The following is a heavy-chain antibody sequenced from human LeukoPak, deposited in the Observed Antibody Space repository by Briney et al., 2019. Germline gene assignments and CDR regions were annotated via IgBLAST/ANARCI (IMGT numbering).Heavy chain of an antibody. D-gene: IGHD1-1*01. CDR2: IYSSGCT. Sequence: PSETLSLTRTFSGGSISSYYWSWIRQPAGKGLEWIGRIYSSGCTNYNPPLKSRVPMSVDTSKNQFSLKLSSVSAADTAVYYCARGPGTSWFDYWGQGTLVTVSS. CDR1: GGSISSYY. J-gene: IGHJ4*02. V-gene: IGHV4-4*07. CDR3: ARGPGTSWFDY.